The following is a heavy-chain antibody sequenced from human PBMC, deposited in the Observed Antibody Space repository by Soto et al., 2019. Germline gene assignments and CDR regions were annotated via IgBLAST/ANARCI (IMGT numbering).Heavy chain of an antibody. CDR1: GFSFSNPRMS. CDR3: ARVLYYGMDV. CDR2: ISSSDVK. V-gene: IGHV2-26*01. J-gene: IGHJ6*02. Sequence: QVTLKESGPVLVKPTETLTLTCTFSGFSFSNPRMSVSWIRQPPGKALEWLAHISSSDVKSYSTSLKSRLTILKDTSKIQVVLTMTNVDPMDTATYYCARVLYYGMDVWGQGTTVTVSS.